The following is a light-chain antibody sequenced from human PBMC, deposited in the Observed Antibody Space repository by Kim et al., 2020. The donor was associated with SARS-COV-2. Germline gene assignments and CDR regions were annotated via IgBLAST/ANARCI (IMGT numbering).Light chain of an antibody. Sequence: QSALTQPASVSGSPGQSITISCTGTSSDVSGYNYVSWYQQHPGKAPKLMIYDVSKWPSGVSNRFSGSKSGNTASLTISGLQAEDEADYYCSSYTSSSTYVCGTGTKVTVL. V-gene: IGLV2-14*01. CDR2: DVS. CDR3: SSYTSSSTYV. CDR1: SSDVSGYNY. J-gene: IGLJ1*01.